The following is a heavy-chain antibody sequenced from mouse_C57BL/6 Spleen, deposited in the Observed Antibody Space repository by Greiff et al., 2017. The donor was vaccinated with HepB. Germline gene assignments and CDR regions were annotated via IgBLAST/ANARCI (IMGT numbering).Heavy chain of an antibody. CDR3: ARRARTGTGYWYFDV. Sequence: QVTLKESGPGILQSSQTLSLTCSFSGFSLSTSGMGVSWIRQPSGKGLEWLAHIYWDDDKRYNPSLKSRLTISKDTSRNQVFLKITSVDTADTATYYCARRARTGTGYWYFDVWGTGTTVTVSS. D-gene: IGHD4-1*01. V-gene: IGHV8-12*01. J-gene: IGHJ1*03. CDR2: IYWDDDK. CDR1: GFSLSTSGMG.